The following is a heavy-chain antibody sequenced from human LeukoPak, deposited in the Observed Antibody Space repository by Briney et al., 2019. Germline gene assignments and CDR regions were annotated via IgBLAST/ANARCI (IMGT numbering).Heavy chain of an antibody. V-gene: IGHV3-21*01. Sequence: TGGSLRLSCAASGFTFSSYSMNWVRQAPGKGLEWVSSISSSSSYIYYADSVKGRFTISRDNAKNSLYLQMNSLRAEDTAVYYCARVTVPPNAFDIWGQGTMLTVSS. J-gene: IGHJ3*02. CDR3: ARVTVPPNAFDI. CDR2: ISSSSSYI. CDR1: GFTFSSYS. D-gene: IGHD4-17*01.